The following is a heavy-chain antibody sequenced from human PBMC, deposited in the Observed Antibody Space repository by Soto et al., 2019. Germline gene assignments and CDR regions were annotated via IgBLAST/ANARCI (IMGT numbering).Heavy chain of an antibody. CDR2: INPNSGAT. V-gene: IGHV1-2*02. J-gene: IGHJ6*02. CDR1: GYTFTGYY. CDR3: ARDIVVVLGATLHYYGMDV. Sequence: ASVKVSCKASGYTFTGYYIQWVRQAPGQGLEWMGWINPNSGATEYAQKFQGRVTMSRDTSISTAYMEVSRLRSDDTAVYYCARDIVVVLGATLHYYGMDVWGQGTTVTVSS. D-gene: IGHD2-15*01.